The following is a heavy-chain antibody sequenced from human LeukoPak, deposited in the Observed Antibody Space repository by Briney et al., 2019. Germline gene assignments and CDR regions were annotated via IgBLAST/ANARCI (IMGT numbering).Heavy chain of an antibody. J-gene: IGHJ4*02. CDR3: AKEPTDWYYDILTGYYAANHFDY. CDR1: GFTFSSYA. CDR2: ISGSGGST. Sequence: GGSLRLSCAASGFTFSSYAMSWVRQAPGKGLEWVSAISGSGGSTYYADSVKGRFTISRDNSKNTLYLQMNSLRAEDTAVYYCAKEPTDWYYDILTGYYAANHFDYWGQGTLVTVSS. V-gene: IGHV3-23*01. D-gene: IGHD3-9*01.